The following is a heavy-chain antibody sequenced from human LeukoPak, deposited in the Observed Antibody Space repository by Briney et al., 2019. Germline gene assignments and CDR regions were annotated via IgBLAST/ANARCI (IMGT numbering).Heavy chain of an antibody. CDR1: GFTFSSYE. V-gene: IGHV3-48*03. Sequence: PGGSLRLSCAASGFTFSSYEMNWVRQAPGKGLEWIAYITRTGDRIQYADSVKGRFTISRDNAKNSLYLQMNSLRAEDTAVYYCARVFGAGYSDYWGQGTLVTVSS. CDR3: ARVFGAGYSDY. J-gene: IGHJ4*02. CDR2: ITRTGDRI. D-gene: IGHD4/OR15-4a*01.